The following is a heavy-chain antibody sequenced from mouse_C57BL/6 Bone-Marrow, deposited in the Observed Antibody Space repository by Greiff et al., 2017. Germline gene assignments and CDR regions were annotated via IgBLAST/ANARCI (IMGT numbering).Heavy chain of an antibody. CDR2: IRSKSNNYAT. D-gene: IGHD1-1*01. CDR1: GFSFNTYA. J-gene: IGHJ1*03. Sequence: EVKLVESGGGLVQPKGSLKLSCAASGFSFNTYAMNWVRQAPGKGLEWVARIRSKSNNYATYYADSVKDRFTISRDDSESMLYLQMNNLKTEDTAMYYCVRSHYYGSRYWYFDVWGTGTTVTVSS. CDR3: VRSHYYGSRYWYFDV. V-gene: IGHV10-1*01.